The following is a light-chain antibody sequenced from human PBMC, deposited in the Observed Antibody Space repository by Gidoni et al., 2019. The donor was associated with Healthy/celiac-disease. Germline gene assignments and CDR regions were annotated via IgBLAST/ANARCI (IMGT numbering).Light chain of an antibody. CDR2: EGS. J-gene: IGLJ2*01. CDR3: CSYAGSSTLV. Sequence: QSDLTQPASVSGSPGQSITISCTGTSSDVGSYNLVSWYQQKPGKATKLMIYEGSKRPSGVSNRFSGSKSGNTASLTISGLQAEDEADYYCCSYAGSSTLVFGGGTKLTVL. CDR1: SSDVGSYNL. V-gene: IGLV2-23*01.